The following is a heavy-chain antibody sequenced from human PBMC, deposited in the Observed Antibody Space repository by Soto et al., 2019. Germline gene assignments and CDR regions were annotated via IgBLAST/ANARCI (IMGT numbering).Heavy chain of an antibody. CDR3: AHTHDSWSGYYPGFDY. CDR2: IYWNDDK. J-gene: IGHJ4*02. V-gene: IGHV2-5*01. Sequence: SGPTLVNPTQTLTLTCTFSGFSLTTGGLGVGWIRQPPGKALEWLALIYWNDDKRYRPSLKNRLTITKDTSKNQVVLTLNNMDPVDTATYYCAHTHDSWSGYYPGFDYWGQGTLVTVSS. D-gene: IGHD3-3*01. CDR1: GFSLTTGGLG.